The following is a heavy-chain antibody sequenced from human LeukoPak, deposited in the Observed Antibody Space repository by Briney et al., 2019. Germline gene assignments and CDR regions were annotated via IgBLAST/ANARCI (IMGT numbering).Heavy chain of an antibody. V-gene: IGHV6-1*01. CDR1: GDSVSSNSGV. CDR3: ARGGYHTI. CDR2: TYYRSKWFN. D-gene: IGHD3-3*01. Sequence: SQTLSLTCDISGDSVSSNSGVWNWSRKSPSRGLEWLGRTYYRSKWFNDSAPSVKGRITVTPYTSKNQFSLQLNSVSPEDAGIYYCARGGYHTIWGQGTVVTVSS. J-gene: IGHJ4*02.